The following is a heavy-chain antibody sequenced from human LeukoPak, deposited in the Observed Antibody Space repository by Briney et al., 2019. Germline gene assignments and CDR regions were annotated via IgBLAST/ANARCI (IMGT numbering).Heavy chain of an antibody. CDR1: GFTFSSYA. V-gene: IGHV3-30-3*01. D-gene: IGHD3-3*01. Sequence: GGSLRLSCAASGFTFSSYAMHWVRQAPGKGLGWVAVISYDGSNKYYADSVKGRFTISRDNSKNTLYLQMNSLRAEDTAVYYCARDGEISTYYDFWSGYYTRNLYFDYWGQGTLVTVSS. J-gene: IGHJ4*02. CDR3: ARDGEISTYYDFWSGYYTRNLYFDY. CDR2: ISYDGSNK.